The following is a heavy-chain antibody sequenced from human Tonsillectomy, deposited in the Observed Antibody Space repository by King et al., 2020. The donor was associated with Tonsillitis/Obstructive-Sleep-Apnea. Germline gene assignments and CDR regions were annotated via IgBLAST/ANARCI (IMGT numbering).Heavy chain of an antibody. CDR3: ARGDSGYDYYYYYYMDV. V-gene: IGHV1-18*01. J-gene: IGHJ6*03. CDR1: GYTFTSYG. D-gene: IGHD5-12*01. Sequence: QLVQSGAEVKKPGASVKVSCKASGYTFTSYGISWVRQAPGQGLEWMGWISAYNGNTNYAQKLQGRVTMTTDTSTSTAYMELRGLRSDETAVYYCARGDSGYDYYYYYYMDVWGKGTTVTVSS. CDR2: ISAYNGNT.